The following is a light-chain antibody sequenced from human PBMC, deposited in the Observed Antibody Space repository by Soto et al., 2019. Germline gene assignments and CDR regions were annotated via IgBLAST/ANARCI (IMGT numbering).Light chain of an antibody. Sequence: EIVLTQSPVTLSLSPGERATLSCRASQSVSSFLAWYQQKPGQPPRLLIYDVSHRAAGIPARFSGSGSGTDFTLTISSLEPEDFAVYYCQPYNNWPLTFGGGTKVDIK. CDR3: QPYNNWPLT. J-gene: IGKJ4*01. CDR2: DVS. V-gene: IGKV3-11*01. CDR1: QSVSSF.